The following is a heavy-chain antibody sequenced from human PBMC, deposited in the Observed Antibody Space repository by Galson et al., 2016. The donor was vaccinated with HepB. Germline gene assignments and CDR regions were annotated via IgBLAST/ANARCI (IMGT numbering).Heavy chain of an antibody. J-gene: IGHJ4*02. CDR3: AKTEYFDKSYFDS. CDR1: GFKFHDYA. CDR2: INWNSGTE. V-gene: IGHV3-9*01. Sequence: SLRLSCAASGFKFHDYAMHWVRQAPGKGLEWVSGINWNSGTEAYAESVKGRFTISRDNAEKSLYLQMNSLRLEDTGLYYCAKTEYFDKSYFDSWGQGTLVTVSS. D-gene: IGHD3-22*01.